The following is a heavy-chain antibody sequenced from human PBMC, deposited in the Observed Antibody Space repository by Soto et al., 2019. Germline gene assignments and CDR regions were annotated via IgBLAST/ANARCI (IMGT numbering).Heavy chain of an antibody. D-gene: IGHD5-12*01. V-gene: IGHV1-2*04. CDR1: GYTFTGYY. Sequence: GASVKVSCKASGYTFTGYYMHWVRQAPGQGLEWMGWINPNSGGTNYAQKFQGWVTMTRDTSISTAYMELSRLRSDDTAVYYCARGRGYGSDYYYGMDVWGQGTAVTVSS. J-gene: IGHJ6*02. CDR2: INPNSGGT. CDR3: ARGRGYGSDYYYGMDV.